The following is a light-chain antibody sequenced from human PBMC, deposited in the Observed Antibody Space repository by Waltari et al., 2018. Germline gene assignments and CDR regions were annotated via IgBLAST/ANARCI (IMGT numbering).Light chain of an antibody. CDR2: GAS. CDR1: QSVSSN. J-gene: IGKJ1*01. V-gene: IGKV3-15*01. Sequence: DIVMTQSPATPSVSPGDRATLSCRASQSVSSNLAWYQQTPGQAPRLLIYGASTRATGIPARFSGSGSGTEFTLTISSLQSEDFAVYYCQQYNNWPPGRTFGQGTKVEIK. CDR3: QQYNNWPPGRT.